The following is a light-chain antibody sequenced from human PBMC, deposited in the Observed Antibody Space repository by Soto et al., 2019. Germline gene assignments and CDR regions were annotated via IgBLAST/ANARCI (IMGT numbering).Light chain of an antibody. CDR1: QTVRNNY. CDR2: DAS. V-gene: IGKV3-20*01. J-gene: IGKJ5*01. Sequence: EFVLTQSPGTPSLSPVERATLSCRASQTVRNNYLAWYQQKPGQAPRLLIYDASKRATGIPDRFSGSGSGRDFTLTISGLEPEDFAVYYCQQYGSSPLISFGQGTRLEIK. CDR3: QQYGSSPLIS.